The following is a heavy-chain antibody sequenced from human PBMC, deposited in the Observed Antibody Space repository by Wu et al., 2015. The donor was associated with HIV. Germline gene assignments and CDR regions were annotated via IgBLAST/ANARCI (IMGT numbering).Heavy chain of an antibody. CDR1: GGTFSSYA. Sequence: QVQLVQSGAEVKKPGSSVKVSCKASGGTFSSYAISWVRQAPGQGLEWMGGIIPIFGTANYAQKFQGRVTITADESTRTAYMELSRLESADTAVYYCARETLGFCTGTSCPSQLLDIWGQGTMVTVSS. V-gene: IGHV1-69*12. CDR3: ARETLGFCTGTSCPSQLLDI. D-gene: IGHD2-2*01. CDR2: IIPIFGTA. J-gene: IGHJ3*02.